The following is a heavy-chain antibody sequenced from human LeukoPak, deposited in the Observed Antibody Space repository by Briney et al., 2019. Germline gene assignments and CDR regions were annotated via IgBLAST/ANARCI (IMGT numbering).Heavy chain of an antibody. D-gene: IGHD3-16*01. J-gene: IGHJ4*02. Sequence: GGSLRLSCAASGFTFSSYGMHWVRRAPGKGLEWVAVISYDGSNKYYADSVKGRFTISRDNSKNTLYLQMNSLRAEDTAVYYCAKDYTLDYWGQGTLVTVSS. CDR1: GFTFSSYG. V-gene: IGHV3-30*18. CDR3: AKDYTLDY. CDR2: ISYDGSNK.